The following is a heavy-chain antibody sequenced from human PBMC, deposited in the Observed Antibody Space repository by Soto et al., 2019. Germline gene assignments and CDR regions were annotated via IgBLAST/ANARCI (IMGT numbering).Heavy chain of an antibody. D-gene: IGHD1-7*01. J-gene: IGHJ3*02. CDR3: TTDEKTTYAFDI. V-gene: IGHV3-15*01. Sequence: GGSLRLSCAASGFTFSNAWMSWVHQAPGKGLEWVGRIKSKTDGGTTDYAAPVKGRFTISRDDSKNTLYLQMNSLKTEDTAVYYCTTDEKTTYAFDIWGQGTMVTVSS. CDR2: IKSKTDGGTT. CDR1: GFTFSNAW.